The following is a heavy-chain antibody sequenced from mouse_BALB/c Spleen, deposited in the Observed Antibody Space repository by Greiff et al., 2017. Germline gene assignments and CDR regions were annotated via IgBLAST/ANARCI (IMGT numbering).Heavy chain of an antibody. CDR1: GFNIKDYY. J-gene: IGHJ4*01. V-gene: IGHV14-3*02. CDR2: IDPENGNT. CDR3: ASWRGMDY. Sequence: VQLKQSGAELVKPGASVKLSCTASGFNIKDYYMHWVKQRPEQGLEWIGWIDPENGNTKYDPKFQGKATITADTSSNTAYLQLSSLTSEDTAVYYCASWRGMDYWGQGTSVTVSS.